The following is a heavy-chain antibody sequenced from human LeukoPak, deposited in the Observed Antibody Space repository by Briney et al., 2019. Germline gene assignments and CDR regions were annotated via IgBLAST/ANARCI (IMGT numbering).Heavy chain of an antibody. Sequence: SQTLSLTCAISGDSVSSNSAAWNWIRQSPSRGLEWLGRTYYRSKWYNDYAVSVKSRIPINPDTSKNQFSLQLNSVTPEDTAVYYCARDSPLTTVTTFPYWYFDLWGRGTLVTVSS. CDR3: ARDSPLTTVTTFPYWYFDL. D-gene: IGHD4-17*01. CDR1: GDSVSSNSAA. J-gene: IGHJ2*01. CDR2: TYYRSKWYN. V-gene: IGHV6-1*01.